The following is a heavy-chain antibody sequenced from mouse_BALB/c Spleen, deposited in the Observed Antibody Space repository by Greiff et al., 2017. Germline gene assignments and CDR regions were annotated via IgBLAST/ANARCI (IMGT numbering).Heavy chain of an antibody. D-gene: IGHD2-3*01. Sequence: DVKLQESGPGLVKPSQSLSLTCTVTGYSITSDYAWNWIRQFPGNKLEWMGYISYSGSTSYNPSLKSRISITRDTSKNQFFLQLNSVTTEDTATYYCARSDDGYYAYAMDYWGQGTSVTVSS. J-gene: IGHJ4*01. CDR1: GYSITSDYA. V-gene: IGHV3-2*02. CDR2: ISYSGST. CDR3: ARSDDGYYAYAMDY.